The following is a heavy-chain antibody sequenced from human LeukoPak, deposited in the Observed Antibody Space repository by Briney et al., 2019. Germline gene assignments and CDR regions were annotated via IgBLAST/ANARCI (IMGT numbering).Heavy chain of an antibody. CDR3: ARGHSAYDPFDY. CDR1: GFTFGDYA. Sequence: GRSLRLSCTPSGFTFGDYAMSWFRQAPGKGLEWVGLIRSKASGGTTEYAASVKDRLTISRDDSKSIAYLQMNSLKTDDTALYYCARGHSAYDPFDYWGQGTLVTVSS. J-gene: IGHJ4*02. D-gene: IGHD5-12*01. V-gene: IGHV3-49*03. CDR2: IRSKASGGTT.